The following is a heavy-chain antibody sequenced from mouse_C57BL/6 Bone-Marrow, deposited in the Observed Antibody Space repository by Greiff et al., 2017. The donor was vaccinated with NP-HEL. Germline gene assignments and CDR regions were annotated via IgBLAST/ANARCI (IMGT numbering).Heavy chain of an antibody. J-gene: IGHJ3*01. CDR2: IDPENGDT. D-gene: IGHD2-4*01. V-gene: IGHV14-4*01. Sequence: VQLQQSGAELVRPGASVKLSCTASGFNIKDDYMHWVKQRPEQGLEWIGWIDPENGDTEYASKFKGKATITADTSSNTAYLQLSSLTSEDTADYYCTAADYDVWFAYWGQGTLVTVSA. CDR3: TAADYDVWFAY. CDR1: GFNIKDDY.